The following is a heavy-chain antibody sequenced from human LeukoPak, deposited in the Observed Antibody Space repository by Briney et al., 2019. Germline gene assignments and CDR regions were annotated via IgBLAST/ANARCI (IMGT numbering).Heavy chain of an antibody. Sequence: GGSLRLSCAASGFTFSSYGMHWVRQAPGKGLEWVAVIWYDGSNKYYADSVKGRFTISRDNSKNTLYLQMNSLRAEDTAAYYCAKDQTSASRGGPDYWGQGTLVTVSS. V-gene: IGHV3-33*06. CDR1: GFTFSSYG. D-gene: IGHD3-16*01. J-gene: IGHJ4*02. CDR2: IWYDGSNK. CDR3: AKDQTSASRGGPDY.